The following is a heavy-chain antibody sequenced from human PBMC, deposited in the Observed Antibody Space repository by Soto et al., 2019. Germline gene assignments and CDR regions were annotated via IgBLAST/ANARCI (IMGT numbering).Heavy chain of an antibody. D-gene: IGHD3-22*01. CDR2: IWYDGSNK. V-gene: IGHV3-33*01. Sequence: GGSMRLSCAAAGFTFSSYCMHWVRQAPGKGLEWVAVIWYDGSNKYYADSVKGRFTISRDNSKNTLYLQMNSLRAEDTAVYYCARETRPPSYYDSSGYYLKGAFDIWGQGTMVTV. CDR1: GFTFSSYC. J-gene: IGHJ3*02. CDR3: ARETRPPSYYDSSGYYLKGAFDI.